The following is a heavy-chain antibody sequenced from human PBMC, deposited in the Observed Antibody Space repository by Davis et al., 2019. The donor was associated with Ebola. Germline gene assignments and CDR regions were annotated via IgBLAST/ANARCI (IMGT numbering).Heavy chain of an antibody. CDR1: GVSINRGGYP. CDR2: FYYSWTS. CDR3: ATANDYDSSCYYPASLDS. Sequence: PSETLSLTCTVSGVSINRGGYPLSCFRQHPGKALVWIGYFYYSWTSYYSPSLKSRMNISWDKAKTQFSLKVTAVTAADTTVYYCATANDYDSSCYYPASLDSWGQGTLVTDSS. D-gene: IGHD3-22*01. J-gene: IGHJ4*02. V-gene: IGHV4-31*03.